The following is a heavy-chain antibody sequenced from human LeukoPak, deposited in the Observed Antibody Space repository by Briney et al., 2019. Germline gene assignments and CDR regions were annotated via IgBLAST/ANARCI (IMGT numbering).Heavy chain of an antibody. V-gene: IGHV3-23*01. D-gene: IGHD1-26*01. CDR2: ISGSGGST. Sequence: GGSLRLSCAASGFTFSSYAMSWVRQAPGKGLEWVSAISGSGGSTYYADSVKGRFTISRDNSKNTLYLQMNSLRAEDTAVYYCAKAPRRTIVEATTDYWGQGTLVTVSS. J-gene: IGHJ4*02. CDR1: GFTFSSYA. CDR3: AKAPRRTIVEATTDY.